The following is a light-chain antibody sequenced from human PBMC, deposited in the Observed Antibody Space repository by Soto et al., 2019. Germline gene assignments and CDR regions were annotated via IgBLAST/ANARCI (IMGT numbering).Light chain of an antibody. J-gene: IGLJ2*01. V-gene: IGLV1-44*01. Sequence: QSVLTQPHSASGTPGQRVTISCSGSNSNIGSNTVNWYQQLPGTAPKLLIYSNNQRPSGVPDRFSGSKSGTSASLAISGLQSDDEADYYCAARDASLNGVVFGGGTKLTVL. CDR1: NSNIGSNT. CDR3: AARDASLNGVV. CDR2: SNN.